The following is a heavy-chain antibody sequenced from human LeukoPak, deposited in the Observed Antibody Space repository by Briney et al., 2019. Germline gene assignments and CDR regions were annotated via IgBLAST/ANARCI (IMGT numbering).Heavy chain of an antibody. CDR2: ISSNGGST. CDR3: ARALPYYDYVWGSYRHINPVDY. J-gene: IGHJ4*02. CDR1: GFTFSSYA. V-gene: IGHV3-64*01. Sequence: GGSLRLSCAASGFTFSSYAMHWVRQAPGKGLEYVPAISSNGGSTYYANSVKGRFTISRDNSKNTLYLQMGSLRAEDMAVYYCARALPYYDYVWGSYRHINPVDYWGQGTLVTVSS. D-gene: IGHD3-16*02.